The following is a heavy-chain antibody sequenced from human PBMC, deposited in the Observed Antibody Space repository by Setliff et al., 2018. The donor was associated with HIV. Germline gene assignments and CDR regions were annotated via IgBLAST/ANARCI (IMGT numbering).Heavy chain of an antibody. CDR3: AKVGREYSGYDFTFDS. Sequence: GSLRLSCAASGFTFSSYVMHWVRQAPGKGLEWVALTWYDGRTTYYADSVKGRFTISRDNSRNTLNLQMNTLRAEDTAIYYCAKVGREYSGYDFTFDSWGQGTLVTAPQ. V-gene: IGHV3-30*02. CDR2: TWYDGRTT. CDR1: GFTFSSYV. J-gene: IGHJ4*01. D-gene: IGHD5-12*01.